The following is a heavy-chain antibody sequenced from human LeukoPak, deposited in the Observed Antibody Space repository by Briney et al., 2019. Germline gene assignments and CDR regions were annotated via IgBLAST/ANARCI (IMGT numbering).Heavy chain of an antibody. J-gene: IGHJ4*02. CDR3: AINGFSSGWYEPYYFDN. CDR2: ISSSGNAI. CDR1: GFPFSSYE. D-gene: IGHD6-19*01. V-gene: IGHV3-48*03. Sequence: GGSLRLSCAASGFPFSSYEMNWVRQAPGKGLEWVSYISSSGNAIYYADSVKGRFTISRDNVKISLYLQMNSLRAEDTAVYYCAINGFSSGWYEPYYFDNWGQGTLVTVSS.